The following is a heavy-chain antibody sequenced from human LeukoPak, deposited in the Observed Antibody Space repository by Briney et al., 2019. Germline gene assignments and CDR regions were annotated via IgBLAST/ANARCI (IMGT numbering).Heavy chain of an antibody. CDR1: GYTFASYD. CDR2: MNPNSGNT. J-gene: IGHJ4*02. D-gene: IGHD2-2*02. CDR3: ARYPPAIPNDY. V-gene: IGHV1-8*01. Sequence: ASVKVSCKASGYTFASYDINWVRQAPGQGPEWMGWMNPNSGNTAYAQKFQGRITMTRSPSTSTAYMELRSLRSEDTAVYYCARYPPAIPNDYWGQGTLVTVPS.